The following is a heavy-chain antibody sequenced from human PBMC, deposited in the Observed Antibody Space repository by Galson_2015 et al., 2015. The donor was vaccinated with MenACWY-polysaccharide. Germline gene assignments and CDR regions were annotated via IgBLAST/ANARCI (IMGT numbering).Heavy chain of an antibody. V-gene: IGHV3-49*03. Sequence: SLRLSCAASGFNFGGYGVIWIRQAPGKGLEWISLIRSKAYGGTPESAASVKGRFTMSRDESKRFDYLQMNSLNTEDTAVYYCTRFSAYFHDNSGSFDACDIWGHGTMVSDSS. CDR2: IRSKAYGGTP. J-gene: IGHJ3*02. CDR3: TRFSAYFHDNSGSFDACDI. CDR1: GFNFGGYG. D-gene: IGHD3-22*01.